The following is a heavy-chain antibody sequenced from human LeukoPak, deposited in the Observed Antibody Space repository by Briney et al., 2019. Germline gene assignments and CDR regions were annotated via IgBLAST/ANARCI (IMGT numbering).Heavy chain of an antibody. CDR3: AKEPDYGDYFDY. J-gene: IGHJ4*02. CDR2: IYYSGST. CDR1: GGSISTYY. V-gene: IGHV4-59*01. D-gene: IGHD4-17*01. Sequence: PSETLSLTCTVSGGSISTYYGNWIRQAPGKGLEWIGYIYYSGSTNYNPSLKSRVAMSVDTSRNQFSLKLSSVTAADTAVYYCAKEPDYGDYFDYWGQGTLVTVSS.